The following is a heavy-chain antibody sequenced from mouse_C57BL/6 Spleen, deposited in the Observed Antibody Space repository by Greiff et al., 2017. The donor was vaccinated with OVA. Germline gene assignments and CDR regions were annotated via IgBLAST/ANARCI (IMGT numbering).Heavy chain of an antibody. Sequence: QVQLQQSGAELVKPGASVKISCKASGYAFSSYWMNWVKQRPGKGLEWIGQIYPGDGDTNYNGKFKGKATLTADKSSSTAYRQLSSLTSEDSAVYFCARGTGTDYDAMDYWGQGTSVTVSS. V-gene: IGHV1-80*01. J-gene: IGHJ4*01. D-gene: IGHD4-1*01. CDR3: ARGTGTDYDAMDY. CDR1: GYAFSSYW. CDR2: IYPGDGDT.